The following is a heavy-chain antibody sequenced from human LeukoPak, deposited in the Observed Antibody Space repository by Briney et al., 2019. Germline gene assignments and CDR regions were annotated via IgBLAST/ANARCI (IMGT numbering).Heavy chain of an antibody. CDR2: LTGSSGTA. Sequence: GGSLRLSCAASGFSLSNYGVNWVRQAPGKGLEWVSGLTGSSGTAYSAGSVKGRFTISRDDSKNTLYLQMNSLKAEDTAIYYCAKDPTDFDSSGQTYFDYWGQGTLVTVSS. J-gene: IGHJ4*02. D-gene: IGHD3-22*01. V-gene: IGHV3-23*01. CDR1: GFSLSNYG. CDR3: AKDPTDFDSSGQTYFDY.